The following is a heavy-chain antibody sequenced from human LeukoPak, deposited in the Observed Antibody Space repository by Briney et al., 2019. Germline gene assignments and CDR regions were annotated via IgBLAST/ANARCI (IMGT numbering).Heavy chain of an antibody. Sequence: GGSLRLSCAASGFTFSMYWMSWVRQAPGKGPEWVANIKVDGSEIYYVDSVKGRFTISRDNAKNSLYLQMNSLRAEVTAVYYCTRDRQGPRLYEMDIWGQGTTVTVSS. D-gene: IGHD2-8*01. CDR3: TRDRQGPRLYEMDI. V-gene: IGHV3-7*01. J-gene: IGHJ6*02. CDR1: GFTFSMYW. CDR2: IKVDGSEI.